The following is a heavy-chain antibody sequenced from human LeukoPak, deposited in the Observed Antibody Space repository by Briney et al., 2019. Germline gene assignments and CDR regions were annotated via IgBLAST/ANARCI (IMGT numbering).Heavy chain of an antibody. J-gene: IGHJ4*02. CDR3: ARGGRWPDY. CDR1: GGSISSYY. Sequence: SERRSLTCTVSGGSISSYYWSWIRQPAGKGLEWIGRTYSSGSTTYNPSLKSRVTMSVDTSKNQFSLKLSSVTAADTAVYYCARGGRWPDYWGQGTLVSVSS. V-gene: IGHV4-4*07. D-gene: IGHD3-10*01. CDR2: TYSSGST.